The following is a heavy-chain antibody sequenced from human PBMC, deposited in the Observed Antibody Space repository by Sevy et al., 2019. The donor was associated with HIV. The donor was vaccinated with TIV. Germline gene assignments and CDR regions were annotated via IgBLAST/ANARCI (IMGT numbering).Heavy chain of an antibody. CDR3: ATLRSGVLKPTYYFDY. Sequence: GGSLRLSCGVSGFTFSSYAMTWVRQPPGKGLEWVSIIRGSGATTSCADSVKGRFTISRDNSKNALYLQMNSLRAEDTAVYYCATLRSGVLKPTYYFDYWGQGTLVTVSS. D-gene: IGHD3-10*01. CDR1: GFTFSSYA. J-gene: IGHJ4*02. CDR2: IRGSGATT. V-gene: IGHV3-23*01.